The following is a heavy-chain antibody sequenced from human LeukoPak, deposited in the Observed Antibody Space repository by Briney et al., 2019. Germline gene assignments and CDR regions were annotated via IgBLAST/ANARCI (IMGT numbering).Heavy chain of an antibody. J-gene: IGHJ4*02. CDR3: ARVNFWSGYHIDY. D-gene: IGHD3-3*01. CDR2: ISSNGGST. V-gene: IGHV3-64*01. Sequence: GGSLRLSCAASGFTFSSYAMSWVRQAPGKGLEYVSAISSNGGSTYYANSVKGRFTISRDNSKNTLYLQMGSLRAEDMAVYYCARVNFWSGYHIDYWGQGTLVTVSS. CDR1: GFTFSSYA.